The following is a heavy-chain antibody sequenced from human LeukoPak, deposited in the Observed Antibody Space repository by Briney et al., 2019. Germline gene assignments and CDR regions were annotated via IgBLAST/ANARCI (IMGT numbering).Heavy chain of an antibody. V-gene: IGHV5-10-1*01. D-gene: IGHD6-19*01. CDR3: ARHLYSSGWYYFDY. CDR2: IDPSDSLT. CDR1: GYRFTSYW. Sequence: GESLQISCKGSGYRFTSYWITWVRQMPGKGLEWMGRIDPSDSLTDYSPAFQGHVTISADKSISTAYLQWSSLKASDTAMYYCARHLYSSGWYYFDYWGQGTLVTVSS. J-gene: IGHJ4*02.